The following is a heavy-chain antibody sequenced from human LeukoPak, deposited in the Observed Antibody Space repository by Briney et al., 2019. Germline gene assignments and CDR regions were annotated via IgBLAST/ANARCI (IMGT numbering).Heavy chain of an antibody. CDR2: VYYSGST. D-gene: IGHD2-8*01. CDR1: SGSLGSSSNY. V-gene: IGHV4-39*01. CDR3: AGASFNVVCGNCFGP. Sequence: SETLSLTCTVSSGSLGSSSNYWGWIRQAPGKGLEWIGNVYYSGSTFYHPSLKSRVTISVDTSKNQFSLKLRSVTAADTAIYYCAGASFNVVCGNCFGPWGQGTLVTVSS. J-gene: IGHJ5*02.